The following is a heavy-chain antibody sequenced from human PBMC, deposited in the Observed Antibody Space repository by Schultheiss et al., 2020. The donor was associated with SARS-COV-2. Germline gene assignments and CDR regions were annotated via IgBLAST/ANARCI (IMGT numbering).Heavy chain of an antibody. CDR1: GYTFTGYY. D-gene: IGHD6-13*01. J-gene: IGHJ4*02. CDR3: AREGRYSSSWYNY. V-gene: IGHV1-18*04. CDR2: IGGYNGKT. Sequence: ASVKVSCKASGYTFTGYYMHWVRQAPGQGLEWMGWIGGYNGKTDYAPKLQGRVTMSTDTSTSTAYMELRSLRSDDTAVYYCAREGRYSSSWYNYWGQGTLVTVSS.